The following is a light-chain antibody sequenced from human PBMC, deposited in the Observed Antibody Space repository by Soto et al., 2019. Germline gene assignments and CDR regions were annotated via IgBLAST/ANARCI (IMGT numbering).Light chain of an antibody. V-gene: IGKV1-5*01. CDR2: DVF. J-gene: IGKJ1*01. Sequence: DIQMTQSPSSLSASVGDRVTITCRASQSVDSCLAGYQQKPGKAPTLLIYDVFTLESGVPSRFSGRGSGTEFTLTISSLQPDDFATYYCQQYNSYSPTFGQGTKVDIK. CDR3: QQYNSYSPT. CDR1: QSVDSC.